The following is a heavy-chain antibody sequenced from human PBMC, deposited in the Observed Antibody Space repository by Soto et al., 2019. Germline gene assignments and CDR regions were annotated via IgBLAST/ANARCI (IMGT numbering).Heavy chain of an antibody. V-gene: IGHV3-30-3*01. J-gene: IGHJ4*02. CDR2: ISYDGSNK. CDR1: GFTFSSYA. Sequence: QVQLVESGGGVVQPGRSLRLSCAASGFTFSSYAMHWVRQAPGKGLEWVAVISYDGSNKYYADSVKGRFTISRDNSKNTLYLQMNSLRAEDTAVYYCARDISPRPSSGWPGAFDYWGQGTLVTVSS. CDR3: ARDISPRPSSGWPGAFDY. D-gene: IGHD6-19*01.